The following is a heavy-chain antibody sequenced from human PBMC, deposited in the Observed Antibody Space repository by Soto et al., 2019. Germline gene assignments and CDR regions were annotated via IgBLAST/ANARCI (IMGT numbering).Heavy chain of an antibody. D-gene: IGHD3-10*01. J-gene: IGHJ4*02. CDR2: ISYDGSNK. V-gene: IGHV3-30-3*01. CDR1: GFTFSSYA. Sequence: GGSLRLSCAASGFTFSSYAMHWVRQAPGKGLEWVAVISYDGSNKYYADSVKGRFTISRDNSKNTLYLQMNSLRAEDTAVYYCARGYLWFGELPYYFDYWGQGTLVTVSS. CDR3: ARGYLWFGELPYYFDY.